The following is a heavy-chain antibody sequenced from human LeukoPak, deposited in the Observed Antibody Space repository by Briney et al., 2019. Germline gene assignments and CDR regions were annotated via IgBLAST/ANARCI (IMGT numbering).Heavy chain of an antibody. D-gene: IGHD6-13*01. Sequence: ASVKVSCKASGCTFTSYGISWVRQAPGQGLEWMGWMNPNSGNTGYAQKFQGRVTITRNTSISTAYMELSSLRSEDTAVYYCARGLSSSSWYSDFDYWGQGTLVTVSS. CDR3: ARGLSSSSWYSDFDY. CDR1: GCTFTSYG. V-gene: IGHV1-8*03. CDR2: MNPNSGNT. J-gene: IGHJ4*02.